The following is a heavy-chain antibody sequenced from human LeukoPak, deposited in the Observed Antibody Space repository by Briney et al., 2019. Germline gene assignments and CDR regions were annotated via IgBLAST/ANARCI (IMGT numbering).Heavy chain of an antibody. CDR2: IRYEGSNK. CDR1: GFTFSSYG. D-gene: IGHD3-10*01. CDR3: AKDSYYGSGSYLSYYYYYMDV. Sequence: GGSLRLSCAASGFTFSSYGMHWVRQAPGKGLEWVAFIRYEGSNKYYADSVKGRFTISRDNSKNTLYLQMNSLRAEDTAVYYCAKDSYYGSGSYLSYYYYYMDVWGKGTTVTISS. J-gene: IGHJ6*03. V-gene: IGHV3-30*02.